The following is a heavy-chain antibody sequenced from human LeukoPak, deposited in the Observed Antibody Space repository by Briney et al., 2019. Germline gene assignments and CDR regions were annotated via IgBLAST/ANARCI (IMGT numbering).Heavy chain of an antibody. J-gene: IGHJ4*02. CDR2: IYYSGST. Sequence: SESLSLTCTVSVGSISSYYSSCIRHPAGEGRGWSGSIYYSGSTYYNPSLKSRATISVDTSKNQFSLTLSSVTAADTDVYYRVSHTPSYDILTGYHTTYYFDYGGQGTLVTVSS. V-gene: IGHV4-59*05. CDR3: VSHTPSYDILTGYHTTYYFDY. D-gene: IGHD3-9*01. CDR1: VGSISSYY.